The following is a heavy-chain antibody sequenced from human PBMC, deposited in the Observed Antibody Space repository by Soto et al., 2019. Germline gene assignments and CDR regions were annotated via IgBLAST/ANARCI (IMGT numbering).Heavy chain of an antibody. CDR3: AKEFFSPQAYWFFDL. CDR2: IAADGLAQ. J-gene: IGHJ2*01. CDR1: GFTYSTFG. Sequence: QVQLVESGGGVVQPGRSLRLSCAASGFTYSTFGMHWVRQAPGKGLEWVAVIAADGLAQYYADSVKGRFTISRDNSENTLFLQMNNLGAEDTAVYYCAKEFFSPQAYWFFDLWGRGTLVTVS. V-gene: IGHV3-30*18. D-gene: IGHD3-3*01.